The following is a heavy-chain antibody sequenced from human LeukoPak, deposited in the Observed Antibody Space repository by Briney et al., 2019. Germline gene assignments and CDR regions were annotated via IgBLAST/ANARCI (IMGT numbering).Heavy chain of an antibody. CDR1: GFTFSDHY. CDR2: ISSGGSTI. Sequence: KSGGSLRLSCAASGFTFSDHYMSWFRQAPGKGLDWVSYISSGGSTIYYADSVRGRFTISRDNAKKSLYLQMNSLRAEDTAVYYCARVSCSSTSCPYGIYFDYWGQGTLVTVSS. D-gene: IGHD2-2*01. J-gene: IGHJ4*02. CDR3: ARVSCSSTSCPYGIYFDY. V-gene: IGHV3-11*04.